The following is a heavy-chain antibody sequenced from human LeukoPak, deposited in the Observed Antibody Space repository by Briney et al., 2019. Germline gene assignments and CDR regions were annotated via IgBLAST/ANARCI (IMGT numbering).Heavy chain of an antibody. CDR2: ISSSSSTI. Sequence: GGSLRLSCAASGFTFSSYSMNWVRQAPGKGLEWVSYISSSSSTIYYADSVKGRFTISRDNARNSLYLQMNSLRAEDTAVYHCAKDGGNYFFDYWGQGTLVTVSS. CDR1: GFTFSSYS. V-gene: IGHV3-48*01. J-gene: IGHJ4*02. CDR3: AKDGGNYFFDY. D-gene: IGHD4-23*01.